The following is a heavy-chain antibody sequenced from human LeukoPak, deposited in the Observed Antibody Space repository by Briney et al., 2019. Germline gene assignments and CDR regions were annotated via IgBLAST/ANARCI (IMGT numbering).Heavy chain of an antibody. CDR2: IYYSGST. Sequence: SETLSLTCTVSGGSISSSSYYWGWIRQPPGKGLEWIGSIYYSGSTYYNPSLKSRVTISVDTSKNQFSLKLSSVTAADTAVYYCASGEQLRFPGFEYWGQGTLVTVSS. V-gene: IGHV4-39*07. D-gene: IGHD3-3*01. CDR1: GGSISSSSYY. J-gene: IGHJ4*02. CDR3: ASGEQLRFPGFEY.